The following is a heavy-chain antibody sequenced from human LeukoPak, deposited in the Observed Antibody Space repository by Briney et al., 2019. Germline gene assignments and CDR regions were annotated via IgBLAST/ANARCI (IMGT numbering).Heavy chain of an antibody. Sequence: SQTLSLTCAISGDRVSTNSAAWNWVRQSPSRGLEWLGRTYYRSKWYNDYAISVKSRITLNPDTSKNQLSLQLNSVTPEDTAVYFCAREGPDAFDIWGQGTVVTVSS. J-gene: IGHJ3*02. CDR2: TYYRSKWYN. CDR1: GDRVSTNSAA. CDR3: AREGPDAFDI. V-gene: IGHV6-1*01.